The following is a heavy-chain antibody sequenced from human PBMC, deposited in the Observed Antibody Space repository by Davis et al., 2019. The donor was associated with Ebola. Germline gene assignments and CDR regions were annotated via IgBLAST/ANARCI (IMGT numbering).Heavy chain of an antibody. D-gene: IGHD2-2*02. V-gene: IGHV4-34*01. J-gene: IGHJ4*02. CDR2: INHSGST. CDR1: GGSISSYY. Sequence: MPSETLSLTCTVSGGSISSYYWSWIRQPPGKGLEWIGEINHSGSTNYNPSLKSRVTMSVDTSKNQFSLKLSSVTAADTAVYYCASPYRGYWGQGTLVTVSS. CDR3: ASPYRGY.